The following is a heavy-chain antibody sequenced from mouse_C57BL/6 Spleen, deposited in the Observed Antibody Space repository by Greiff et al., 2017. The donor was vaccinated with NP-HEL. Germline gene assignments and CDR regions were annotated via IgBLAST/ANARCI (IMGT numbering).Heavy chain of an antibody. CDR1: GYTFTSYW. J-gene: IGHJ1*03. Sequence: QVHVKQPGAELVKPGASVKLSCKASGYTFTSYWMHWVKQRPGQGLEWIGMIHPNSGSTKYNEKFKSKATLTVDKSYSTAYMQLSSLTSEDSAVYYCARSGYFDVWGTGTTVTVSS. CDR2: IHPNSGST. V-gene: IGHV1-64*01. CDR3: ARSGYFDV.